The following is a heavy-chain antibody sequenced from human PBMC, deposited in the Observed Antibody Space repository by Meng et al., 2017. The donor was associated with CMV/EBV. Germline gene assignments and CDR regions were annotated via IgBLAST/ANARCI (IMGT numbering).Heavy chain of an antibody. CDR1: GGSSSGCEYY. J-gene: IGHJ4*02. Sequence: QESEPGMWMPPQPLSLAGRVAGGSSSGCEYYWSWIRQPPGKGLEWIGEINHSGSTNYNPSLKSRVTISVDTSKNQFSLKLSSVTAADTAVYYCARGRGSWYFVDYWGQGTLVTVSS. CDR3: ARGRGSWYFVDY. CDR2: INHSGST. V-gene: IGHV4-34*01. D-gene: IGHD6-13*01.